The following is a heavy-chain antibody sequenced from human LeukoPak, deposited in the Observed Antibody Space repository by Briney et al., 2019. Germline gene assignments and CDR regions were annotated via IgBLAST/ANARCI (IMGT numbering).Heavy chain of an antibody. CDR1: GGSISSYY. J-gene: IGHJ4*02. V-gene: IGHV4-59*01. CDR3: ARDSGIAAAGPFDY. Sequence: SGTLSLTCTVSGGSISSYYWSWIRQPPGKGLEWIGYIYYSGSTNYNPSLKSRVTISVDTSKNQFSLKLSSVTAADTAVYYCARDSGIAAAGPFDYWGQGTLVTVSS. CDR2: IYYSGST. D-gene: IGHD6-13*01.